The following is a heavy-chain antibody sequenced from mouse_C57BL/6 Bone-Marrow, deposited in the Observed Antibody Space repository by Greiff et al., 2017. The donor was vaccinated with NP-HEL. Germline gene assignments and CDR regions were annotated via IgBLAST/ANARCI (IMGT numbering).Heavy chain of an antibody. CDR3: AREITTVVATDY. Sequence: DVKLVESGGGLVKPGGSLKLSCAASGFTFSSYAMSWVRQTPEKRLEWVATISDGGSYTYYPDNVKGRFTISRDNAKNNLYLQMSHLKSEDTAMYYCAREITTVVATDYWGQGTTLTVSS. V-gene: IGHV5-4*01. D-gene: IGHD1-1*01. J-gene: IGHJ2*01. CDR1: GFTFSSYA. CDR2: ISDGGSYT.